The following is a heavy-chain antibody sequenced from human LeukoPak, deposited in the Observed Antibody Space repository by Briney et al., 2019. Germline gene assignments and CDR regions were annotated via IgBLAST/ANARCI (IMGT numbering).Heavy chain of an antibody. CDR2: ISYDGSNK. CDR1: GFTFSSYG. Sequence: GGSLRLSCAASGFTFSSYGMHWVRQAPGKGLEWVAVISYDGSNKYYADSVKGRFTISRENSKNTLYLQMNSLRAEDTAVYYCAKESGSYRGYVHWGQGTLVTVSS. J-gene: IGHJ4*02. V-gene: IGHV3-30*18. D-gene: IGHD1-26*01. CDR3: AKESGSYRGYVH.